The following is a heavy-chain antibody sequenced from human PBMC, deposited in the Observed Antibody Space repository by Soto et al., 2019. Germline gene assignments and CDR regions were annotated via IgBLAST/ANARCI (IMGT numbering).Heavy chain of an antibody. D-gene: IGHD5-18*01. V-gene: IGHV3-23*05. CDR3: AKGGYNYGFLFDC. CDR2: IDNSGGIT. J-gene: IGHJ4*02. Sequence: GGSLRLCCAASGFTFSTYAMSWVRQAPGKGLEWVSTIDNSGGITYYADSVKGRFTISRDNSKNTLYLQMNSLRAEDTAVYYCAKGGYNYGFLFDCWGQGTLVTVSS. CDR1: GFTFSTYA.